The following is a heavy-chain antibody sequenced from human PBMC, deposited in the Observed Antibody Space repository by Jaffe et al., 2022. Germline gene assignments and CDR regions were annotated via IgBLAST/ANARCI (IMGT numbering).Heavy chain of an antibody. CDR2: VYHSGGP. D-gene: IGHD1-1*01. V-gene: IGHV4-38-2*02. CDR1: GYSISSGYY. CDR3: ARDEPGTGYFDY. J-gene: IGHJ4*02. Sequence: QVQLQESGPGLVKPSETLSLTCAVSGYSISSGYYWGWIRQPPGKGLEWIGNVYHSGGPYYNPSLKSRVTMSVDTSKNQFSLKLSSVTAADTAVYYCARDEPGTGYFDYWGQGTLVTVSS.